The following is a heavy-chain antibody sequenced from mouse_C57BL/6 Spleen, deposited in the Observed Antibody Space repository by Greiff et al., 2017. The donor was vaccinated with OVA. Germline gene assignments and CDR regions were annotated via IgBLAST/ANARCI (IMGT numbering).Heavy chain of an antibody. CDR1: GYAFSSSW. Sequence: LEESGPELVKPGASVKISCKASGYAFSSSWMNGVKQRPGKGLEWIGRIYPGDGDTNYNGKFKGKATLTADKSSSTAYMQLSSLTSEDSAVYYCARSRDYYGSSGYFDYWGQGTTLTVSS. CDR3: ARSRDYYGSSGYFDY. J-gene: IGHJ2*01. D-gene: IGHD1-1*01. V-gene: IGHV1-82*01. CDR2: IYPGDGDT.